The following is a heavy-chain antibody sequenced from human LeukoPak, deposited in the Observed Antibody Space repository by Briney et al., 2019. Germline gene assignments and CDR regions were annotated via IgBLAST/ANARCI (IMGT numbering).Heavy chain of an antibody. D-gene: IGHD3-3*01. V-gene: IGHV3-33*08. J-gene: IGHJ4*02. CDR1: GFTFDDYG. CDR3: ARDGRSGYYLLDY. Sequence: PGGSLRLSCAASGFTFDDYGMSWVRQAPGKGLEWVAVIWNDGSNKYSADSVKGRFTISRDNSKNTLYLQMDSLRAEETAVYYCARDGRSGYYLLDYWGQGTLVTVSS. CDR2: IWNDGSNK.